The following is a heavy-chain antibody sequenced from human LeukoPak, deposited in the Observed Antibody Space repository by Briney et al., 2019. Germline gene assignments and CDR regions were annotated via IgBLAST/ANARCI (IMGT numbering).Heavy chain of an antibody. V-gene: IGHV4-61*02. CDR1: GGSISSGSYY. CDR2: IYTSGST. Sequence: SETLSLTCTVSGGSISSGSYYWSWIRQPAGKGLEWIGRIYTSGSTNCNPSLKSRVAISVDTSKNQFSLKLSSVTAADTAVYYCAGAPILYYDFWSASDYWGQGTLVTVSS. D-gene: IGHD3-3*01. CDR3: AGAPILYYDFWSASDY. J-gene: IGHJ4*02.